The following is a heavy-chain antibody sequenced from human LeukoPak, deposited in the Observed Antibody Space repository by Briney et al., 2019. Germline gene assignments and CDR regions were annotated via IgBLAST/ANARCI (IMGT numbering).Heavy chain of an antibody. V-gene: IGHV3-21*06. Sequence: GGSLRLSCAASGFTFSSYSMTWVRQAPGKGLEWVSSISSNSRHIYYADSMRGRFTISRDNAKNSLYLQMNSLKPEDTAVYYCARVAEAAAFDSWGQGTLVTVSS. CDR3: ARVAEAAAFDS. CDR2: ISSNSRHI. J-gene: IGHJ4*02. D-gene: IGHD6-13*01. CDR1: GFTFSSYS.